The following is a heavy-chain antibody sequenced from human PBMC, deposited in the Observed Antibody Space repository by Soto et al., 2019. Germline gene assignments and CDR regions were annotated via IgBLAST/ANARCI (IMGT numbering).Heavy chain of an antibody. V-gene: IGHV3-30*18. CDR1: GFTFSSYG. CDR2: ISYDGSNQ. J-gene: IGHJ4*02. CDR3: AKVVSSSRYYFDY. Sequence: QVQLVESGGGVVQPGRSLRLSCAASGFTFSSYGMHWVRQAPGKGLEWVAVISYDGSNQYYADSVKGRFTISRDNSKNTLYLQMNSLRAEDTAVYYCAKVVSSSRYYFDYWGQGTLVTVSS. D-gene: IGHD6-6*01.